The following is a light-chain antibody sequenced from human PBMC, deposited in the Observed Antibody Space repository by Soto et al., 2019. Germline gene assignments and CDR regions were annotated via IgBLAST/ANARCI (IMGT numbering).Light chain of an antibody. Sequence: QSALTQPASVSGSPGQSITISCTGTNSDLGAYDYVSWYQQHPGKAPRLLIYEVFNRPSGVSDRFSGSKSANTASLTISGLQADDEADYYCSSYSISDTPYVFGGGTKVTVL. CDR2: EVF. V-gene: IGLV2-14*01. CDR1: NSDLGAYDY. CDR3: SSYSISDTPYV. J-gene: IGLJ1*01.